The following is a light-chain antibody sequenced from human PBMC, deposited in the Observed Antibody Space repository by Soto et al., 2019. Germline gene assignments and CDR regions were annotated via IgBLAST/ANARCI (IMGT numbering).Light chain of an antibody. Sequence: DIQMTQSPSSLSASVGDRVTITCRASQGISNYLAWYQQKPGKVPKLLIYAASTLHSGVPSRLSGSGSGTDFTLTISSLQPEDVATYYCQKYNSYSHTFGHGTKVDIK. CDR1: QGISNY. CDR3: QKYNSYSHT. CDR2: AAS. V-gene: IGKV1-27*01. J-gene: IGKJ3*01.